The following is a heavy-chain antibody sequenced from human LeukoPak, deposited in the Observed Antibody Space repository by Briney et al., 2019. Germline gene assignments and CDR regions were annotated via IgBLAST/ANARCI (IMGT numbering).Heavy chain of an antibody. Sequence: GGSLRLSCAASGFTFSSYSMNWVRQAPGKGLEWVSSISSSSAYINYADSVKGRFTISRDNAKNSLYLQMNSLRAEDTAVYYCARWLYSSGWAIDYWGQGTLVTVSS. CDR2: ISSSSAYI. CDR3: ARWLYSSGWAIDY. V-gene: IGHV3-21*01. J-gene: IGHJ4*02. D-gene: IGHD6-19*01. CDR1: GFTFSSYS.